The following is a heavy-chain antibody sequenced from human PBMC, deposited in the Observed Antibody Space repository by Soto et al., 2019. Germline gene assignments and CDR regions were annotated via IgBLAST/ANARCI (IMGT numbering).Heavy chain of an antibody. CDR2: ISGGGGST. CDR3: AKDRIAATGTLYGWDC. J-gene: IGHJ4*02. V-gene: IGHV3-23*01. CDR1: GFTFSSYA. D-gene: IGHD6-13*01. Sequence: EVQLLESGGGLVQPGGPLRVSCAASGFTFSSYAMSWVRQAPGKGLEWVSGISGGGGSTYYADSVKGRFTISRDNSKNTLYLQMNSLRAEDTAVYYCAKDRIAATGTLYGWDCWGQGTLVTVSS.